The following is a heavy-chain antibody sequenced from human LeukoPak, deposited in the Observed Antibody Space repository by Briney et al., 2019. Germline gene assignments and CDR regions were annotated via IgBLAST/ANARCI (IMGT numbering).Heavy chain of an antibody. Sequence: SVKVSCKASGGTFSSYAISWVRQAPGQGLEWMGRIIPIFGTANYAQKFQGRVTITTDESTSTVYMELSSLRSEDTAVYYCATVGGSYYYGSGSYNGGYYYYYRDVWGKGTTVNVSS. J-gene: IGHJ6*03. V-gene: IGHV1-69*05. CDR2: IIPIFGTA. CDR1: GGTFSSYA. D-gene: IGHD3-10*01. CDR3: ATVGGSYYYGSGSYNGGYYYYYRDV.